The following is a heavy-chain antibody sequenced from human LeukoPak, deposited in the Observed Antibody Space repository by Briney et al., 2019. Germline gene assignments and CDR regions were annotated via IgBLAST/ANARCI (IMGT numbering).Heavy chain of an antibody. Sequence: ASVKVSCKASGGTFSSYDINWVRQTTGQGLEWMGWMNPNSGNTGYAQKFQGRVTMTRNTSISTAYMELSSLRSEDTAVYYCAKKRGYCSGGSCYSTDYWGQGTLVTVSS. CDR2: MNPNSGNT. CDR1: GGTFSSYD. J-gene: IGHJ4*02. V-gene: IGHV1-8*02. CDR3: AKKRGYCSGGSCYSTDY. D-gene: IGHD2-15*01.